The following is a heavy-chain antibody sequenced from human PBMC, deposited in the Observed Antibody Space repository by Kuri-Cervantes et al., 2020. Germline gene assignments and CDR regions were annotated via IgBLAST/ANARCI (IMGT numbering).Heavy chain of an antibody. J-gene: IGHJ4*02. CDR2: IYYSGST. V-gene: IGHV4-30-2*03. D-gene: IGHD2-15*01. Sequence: LRLSCAVSGGSISSGGYSWSWIRQPPGKGLEWIGYIYYSGSTYYNPSLKSRVTISVDTSKNQFSLKLSSVTAADTAVYYCARLPANVVLTTPRGFFDYWGQGTLVTVSS. CDR3: ARLPANVVLTTPRGFFDY. CDR1: GGSISSGGYS.